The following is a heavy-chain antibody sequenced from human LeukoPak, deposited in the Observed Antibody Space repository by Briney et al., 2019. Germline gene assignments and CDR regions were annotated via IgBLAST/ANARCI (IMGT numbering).Heavy chain of an antibody. Sequence: EASVKVSCKASGYTFTGSYIHWVRQAPGQGLEWMGWINPNSGGTNYAQKFQGRVTMTRDTSISTAYMELSRLRSDDTAVYYCASPRTYYYDSSGYDFDYWGQGTLVTVSS. J-gene: IGHJ4*02. D-gene: IGHD3-22*01. V-gene: IGHV1-2*02. CDR2: INPNSGGT. CDR3: ASPRTYYYDSSGYDFDY. CDR1: GYTFTGSY.